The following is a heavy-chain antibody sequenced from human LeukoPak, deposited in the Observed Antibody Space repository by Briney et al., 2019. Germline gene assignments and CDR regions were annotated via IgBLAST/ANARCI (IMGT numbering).Heavy chain of an antibody. J-gene: IGHJ4*02. CDR3: ARGCQLGGDYQLTDFDY. CDR1: GFTFSSYA. V-gene: IGHV4-34*01. Sequence: GSLRLSCAASGFTFSSYAMSWIRQPPGKGLEWIGEINHSGSTNYNPSLKSRVTISVDTSKNQFSLKLSSVTAADTAVYYCARGCQLGGDYQLTDFDYWGQGTLVTVSS. CDR2: INHSGST. D-gene: IGHD4-17*01.